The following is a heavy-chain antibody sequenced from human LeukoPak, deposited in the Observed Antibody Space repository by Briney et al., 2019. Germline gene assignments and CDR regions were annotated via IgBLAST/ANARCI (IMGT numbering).Heavy chain of an antibody. J-gene: IGHJ5*02. D-gene: IGHD3-3*01. CDR3: TRGVDFWSGYYIWFDP. Sequence: SETLSLTCTVSGGSISSSSYYWGWIRQPPGKGLEWIGSIYYSGSAYYDPSLKSRVTISVDTSKNQFSLKLSSVTAAATDVYYCTRGVDFWSGYYIWFDPWGQGTLVTVSS. V-gene: IGHV4-39*07. CDR1: GGSISSSSYY. CDR2: IYYSGSA.